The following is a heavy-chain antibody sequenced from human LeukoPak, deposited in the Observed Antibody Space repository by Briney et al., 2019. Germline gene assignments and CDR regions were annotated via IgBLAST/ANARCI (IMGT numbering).Heavy chain of an antibody. CDR2: ISAYNGNT. J-gene: IGHJ4*02. V-gene: IGHV1-18*01. CDR1: GYTFTSYS. Sequence: ASVKVSCKASGYTFTSYSISWVRQAPGQGLEWMGWISAYNGNTNYAQKLQGRVTMTTDTSTSTAYMELRSLRSDDTAVYYCARVGNVVVPAATGVDYWGQGTLVTVSS. D-gene: IGHD2-2*03. CDR3: ARVGNVVVPAATGVDY.